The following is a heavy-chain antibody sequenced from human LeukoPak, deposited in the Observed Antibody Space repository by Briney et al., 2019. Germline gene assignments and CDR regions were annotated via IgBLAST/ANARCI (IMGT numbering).Heavy chain of an antibody. D-gene: IGHD3-22*01. CDR2: IYPGDSDT. CDR3: ARVDYYDSSGYHYGMDV. CDR1: GYSFTSYW. Sequence: GESLKISCKGSGYSFTSYWIGWVRQMPGKGLEWMGIIYPGDSDTRYSPSFQGQVTISADKSISTAYLQWSRLKASDTAMYYCARVDYYDSSGYHYGMDVWGQGTTVTVSS. J-gene: IGHJ6*02. V-gene: IGHV5-51*01.